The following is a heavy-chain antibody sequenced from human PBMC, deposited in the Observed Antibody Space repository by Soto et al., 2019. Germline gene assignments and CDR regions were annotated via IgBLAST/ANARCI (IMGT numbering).Heavy chain of an antibody. V-gene: IGHV3-21*01. Sequence: EVQLVESGGGLVKPGGSLRLSCAASGFTFSSYSMNWVRQAPGKGLEWVSSISSSSSYIYYADSVKGRFTISRDNAKNTLYLQMNSLRAEDTAVYYCARDPAVVVAATSDRNRNWGQGPLVTVSS. CDR3: ARDPAVVVAATSDRNRN. CDR2: ISSSSSYI. D-gene: IGHD2-15*01. J-gene: IGHJ4*02. CDR1: GFTFSSYS.